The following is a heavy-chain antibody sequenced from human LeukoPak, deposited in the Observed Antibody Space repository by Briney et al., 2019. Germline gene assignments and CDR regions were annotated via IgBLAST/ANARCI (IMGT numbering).Heavy chain of an antibody. CDR3: AGVVVVVPAAISLAMRYGMDV. J-gene: IGHJ6*02. D-gene: IGHD2-2*01. CDR2: IIPILGIA. V-gene: IGHV1-69*04. Sequence: ASVKVSCKASGGTFSSYAIGWVRQAPGQGLEWMGRIIPILGIANYAQKFQGRVTITADKSTSTAHMELSSLRSEDTAVYYCAGVVVVVPAAISLAMRYGMDVWGQGTTVTVSS. CDR1: GGTFSSYA.